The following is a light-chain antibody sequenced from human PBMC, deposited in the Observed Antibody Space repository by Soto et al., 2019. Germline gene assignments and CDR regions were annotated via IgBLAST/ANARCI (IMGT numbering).Light chain of an antibody. CDR2: DVS. CDR3: SSSAASNNYVV. V-gene: IGLV2-8*01. Sequence: QSALTQPPSASGSPGQSVTISCTGTSSDVGGYNYVSWYQQHPGKDPKLKIYDVSQRPSGVPDRFSGSKSGNTASLTISGLQDEDEADYYCSSSAASNNYVVFGGGTKVTVL. CDR1: SSDVGGYNY. J-gene: IGLJ2*01.